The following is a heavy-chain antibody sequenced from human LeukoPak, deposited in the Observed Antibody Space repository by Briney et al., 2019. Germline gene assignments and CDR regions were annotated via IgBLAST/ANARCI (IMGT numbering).Heavy chain of an antibody. Sequence: PGGSLRLSCAASGFTFSDYYMIWIRQAPGKGLEWVSYISRSGITTYYTDSVEGRFTISRDNAKNSLYLQMNSLRAEDAATYYCAREKGSVFGAGWFDPWGQGTLVTVSS. J-gene: IGHJ5*02. CDR3: AREKGSVFGAGWFDP. CDR1: GFTFSDYY. V-gene: IGHV3-11*01. CDR2: ISRSGITT. D-gene: IGHD4/OR15-4a*01.